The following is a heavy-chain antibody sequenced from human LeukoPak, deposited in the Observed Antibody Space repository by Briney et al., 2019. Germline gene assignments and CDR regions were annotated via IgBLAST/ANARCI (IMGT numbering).Heavy chain of an antibody. CDR1: GYTFTSCG. Sequence: ASVKVSCKASGYTFTSCGISWVRQAPGQGLEWMGWISAYNGNTNYAQKFQGGVTMTTDTSTSTAYMEMRSLRSDDTAVYYCARIAYGDTEGYWGQGTLVTVSS. V-gene: IGHV1-18*01. J-gene: IGHJ4*02. CDR2: ISAYNGNT. D-gene: IGHD4-17*01. CDR3: ARIAYGDTEGY.